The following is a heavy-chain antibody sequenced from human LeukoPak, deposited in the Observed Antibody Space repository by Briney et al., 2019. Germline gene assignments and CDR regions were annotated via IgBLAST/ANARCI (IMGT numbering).Heavy chain of an antibody. CDR1: GYTFTNYD. CDR2: INPSGGST. V-gene: IGHV1-46*01. J-gene: IGHJ4*02. D-gene: IGHD6-13*01. Sequence: ASVRVSCKASGYTFTNYDINWVRQAPGQGLEWMGIINPSGGSTSYAQKFQGRVTMTRDMSTSTVYMELSSLRSEDTAVYYCARGEDSSSWLSRDDYWGQGTLVTVSS. CDR3: ARGEDSSSWLSRDDY.